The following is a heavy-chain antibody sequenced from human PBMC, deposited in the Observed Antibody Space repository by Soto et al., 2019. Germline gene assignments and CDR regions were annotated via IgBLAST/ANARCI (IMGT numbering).Heavy chain of an antibody. Sequence: GGSLRLSCTASGFTFGDYAMSWFRQAPGKGLEWVGFIRSKAYGGTTEYAASVKGRFTISRDDSKSIAYLQMNSLKTEDTAVYYCTRDDCSGGSCYPSPFDYWGQGTLVTVSS. J-gene: IGHJ4*02. CDR2: IRSKAYGGTT. CDR3: TRDDCSGGSCYPSPFDY. V-gene: IGHV3-49*03. CDR1: GFTFGDYA. D-gene: IGHD2-15*01.